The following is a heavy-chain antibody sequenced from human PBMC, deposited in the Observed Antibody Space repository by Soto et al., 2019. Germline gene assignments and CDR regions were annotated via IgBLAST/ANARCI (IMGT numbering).Heavy chain of an antibody. CDR2: IIPIFCTP. Sequence: SVKVSCKASGGSFSSYAISWVRQAPGQGLEWMGGIIPIFCTPTYAQKFQGRVTITADESTSTAYMELSSLRSEDTDVYYCAREYRSSSGRFDNWGQGTLVTVSS. D-gene: IGHD6-6*01. CDR1: GGSFSSYA. CDR3: AREYRSSSGRFDN. J-gene: IGHJ4*02. V-gene: IGHV1-69*13.